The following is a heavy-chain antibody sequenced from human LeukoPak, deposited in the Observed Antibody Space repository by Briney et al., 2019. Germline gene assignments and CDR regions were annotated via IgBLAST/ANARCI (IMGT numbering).Heavy chain of an antibody. D-gene: IGHD6-19*01. CDR3: AREPSSGLGSDY. V-gene: IGHV4-39*07. Sequence: SETLSLTCTVSGGSISSSRYYWGWIRQPPGKGLEWIGSIYYSGSTYYNPSLKSRVTISVDTSKNQFSLKLSSVTAADTAVYYCAREPSSGLGSDYWGQGTLVTVSS. CDR1: GGSISSSRYY. J-gene: IGHJ4*02. CDR2: IYYSGST.